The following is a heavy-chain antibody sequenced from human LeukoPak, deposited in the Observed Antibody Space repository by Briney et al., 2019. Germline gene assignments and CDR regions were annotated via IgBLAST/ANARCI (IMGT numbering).Heavy chain of an antibody. V-gene: IGHV3-21*01. CDR2: ISSSSSYI. Sequence: GGSLRLSCAASGFTFSSYSMNWVRQAPGKGLEWVSSISSSSSYIYYADSVKGRFTISRDNAKNSLYLQMNSLRAEDTAVYYCARRPRDIAVAPMWFDPWGQGTLVTVSS. CDR1: GFTFSSYS. J-gene: IGHJ5*02. D-gene: IGHD6-19*01. CDR3: ARRPRDIAVAPMWFDP.